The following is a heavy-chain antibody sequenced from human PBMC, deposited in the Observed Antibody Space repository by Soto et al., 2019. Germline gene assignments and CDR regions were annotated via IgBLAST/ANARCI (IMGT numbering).Heavy chain of an antibody. CDR3: TSTIFGVVIPGGYYYGMAV. D-gene: IGHD3-3*01. J-gene: IGHJ6*02. CDR2: IRSKVYGGTT. Sequence: GGSLRLSCIASGFTFGDYAMSWFRQAPGKGLEWVGFIRSKVYGGTTEYAASVKGRFTISRDDSISIAYLQMNSLKTEDTAVYYCTSTIFGVVIPGGYYYGMAVWGQGTTVTVSS. CDR1: GFTFGDYA. V-gene: IGHV3-49*03.